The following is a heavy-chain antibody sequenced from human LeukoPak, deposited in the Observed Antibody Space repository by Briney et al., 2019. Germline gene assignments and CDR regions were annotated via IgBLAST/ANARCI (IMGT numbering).Heavy chain of an antibody. CDR3: AKGVAAAAVNWFDP. V-gene: IGHV3-23*01. D-gene: IGHD6-13*01. CDR1: GFTFSCYA. Sequence: GGSLRLSCAASGFTFSCYAMLWVRQAPGKGLEWVSAISGSGGSTYYADSVKGRFTISRDNSKNTLYLQMNSLRAEDTAVYYCAKGVAAAAVNWFDPWGQGTLVTVSS. CDR2: ISGSGGST. J-gene: IGHJ5*02.